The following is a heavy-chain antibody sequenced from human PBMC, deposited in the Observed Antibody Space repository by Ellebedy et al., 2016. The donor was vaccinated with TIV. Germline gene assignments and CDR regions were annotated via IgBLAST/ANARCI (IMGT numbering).Heavy chain of an antibody. J-gene: IGHJ4*02. D-gene: IGHD4-17*01. V-gene: IGHV3-48*04. CDR1: GFTFSSYS. Sequence: PGGSLRLSCAASGFTFSSYSMNWVRQAPGKGLDWLSYISSSSSTLFYADSVKGRFTISRDNAKNSLYLQMNGLRAEDTAVYYCTRDPPGDYLTYFDYWGQGNLVTVSS. CDR2: ISSSSSTL. CDR3: TRDPPGDYLTYFDY.